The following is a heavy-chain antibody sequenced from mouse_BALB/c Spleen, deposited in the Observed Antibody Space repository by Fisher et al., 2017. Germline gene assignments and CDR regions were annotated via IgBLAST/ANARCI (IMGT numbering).Heavy chain of an antibody. J-gene: IGHJ4*01. V-gene: IGHV1-4*01. CDR3: SEDSAVYYCARLGGYSMDY. Sequence: KFKGKATLTADKSSSTAYMQLSSLTSEDSAVYYCARLGGYSMDYWGQGTSVTVSS.